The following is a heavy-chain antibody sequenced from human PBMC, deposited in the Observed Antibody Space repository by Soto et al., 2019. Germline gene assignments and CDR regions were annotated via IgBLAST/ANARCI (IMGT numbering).Heavy chain of an antibody. CDR1: GFTFSSYG. D-gene: IGHD6-13*01. CDR3: AKDLRSSSWYDYYYGMDV. V-gene: IGHV3-30*18. CDR2: ISYDGSNK. Sequence: GGSLRLSCAASGFTFSSYGMHWVRQAPGKGLEWVAVISYDGSNKYYADSVKGRFTISRDNSKNTLYLQMNSLRAEDTAVYYCAKDLRSSSWYDYYYGMDVWGQGTTVTVSS. J-gene: IGHJ6*02.